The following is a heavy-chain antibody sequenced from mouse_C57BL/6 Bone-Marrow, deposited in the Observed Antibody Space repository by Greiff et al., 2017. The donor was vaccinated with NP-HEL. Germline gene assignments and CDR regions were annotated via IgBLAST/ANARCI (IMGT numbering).Heavy chain of an antibody. CDR2: IYPGSGNT. J-gene: IGHJ2*01. CDR1: GYSFTSYY. Sequence: VQLQQSGPELVKPGASVKISCKASGYSFTSYYIHWVKQRPGQGLEWIGWIYPGSGNTKYNEKFKGKATLTADTSSSTAYMQLSSLTSEDSAVYYCARGPNYYGYYFDYWGQGTTLTVSS. D-gene: IGHD1-1*01. V-gene: IGHV1-66*01. CDR3: ARGPNYYGYYFDY.